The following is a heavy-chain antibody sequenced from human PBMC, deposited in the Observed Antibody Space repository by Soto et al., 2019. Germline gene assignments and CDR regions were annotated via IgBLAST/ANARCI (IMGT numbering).Heavy chain of an antibody. CDR1: GYTFTSYD. V-gene: IGHV1-8*01. D-gene: IGHD3-10*01. CDR2: MNPNSGNT. CDR3: AAIGPITMVRGVIINHYYYYMDV. Sequence: QVQLVQSGAEVKKPGASVKVSCKASGYTFTSYDINWVRQATGQGLEWMGWMNPNSGNTGYAQKFQGRVTMTRNTSRSTAYMELSSLRSEDTAVYYCAAIGPITMVRGVIINHYYYYMDVWGKGTTVTVSS. J-gene: IGHJ6*03.